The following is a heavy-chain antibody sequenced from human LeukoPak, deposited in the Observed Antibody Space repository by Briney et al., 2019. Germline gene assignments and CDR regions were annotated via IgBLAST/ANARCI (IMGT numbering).Heavy chain of an antibody. J-gene: IGHJ4*02. CDR2: INWVGSNT. D-gene: IGHD6-13*01. CDR3: VKDVSSNWYSFDQ. CDR1: ITDYG. V-gene: IGHV3-20*04. Sequence: SGGSLRLSCAGIITDYGMSWVRHVPGKGLEWVAGINWVGSNTHYAESVRGRFTISRDFAENSLYLQMNSLRDEDTAFYYCVKDVSSNWYSFDQWGQGTLVTVSS.